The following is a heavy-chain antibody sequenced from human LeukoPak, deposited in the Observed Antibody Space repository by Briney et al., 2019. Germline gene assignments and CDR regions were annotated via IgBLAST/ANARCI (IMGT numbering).Heavy chain of an antibody. CDR1: GYSFTNYG. CDR2: INPSDSYS. CDR3: ARQLDYYDKRYY. D-gene: IGHD3-22*01. J-gene: IGHJ4*02. Sequence: HGESLRISCKGSGYSFTNYGIRRGRHMPGGGLEWMGRINPSDSYSNYGPSFPGHVTIPADRSISTAYLQLRSLKPSDTAMYYCARQLDYYDKRYYWGQGTLVTVAS. V-gene: IGHV5-10-1*01.